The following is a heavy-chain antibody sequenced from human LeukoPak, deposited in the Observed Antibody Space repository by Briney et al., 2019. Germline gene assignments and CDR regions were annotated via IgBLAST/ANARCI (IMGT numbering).Heavy chain of an antibody. D-gene: IGHD1-26*01. V-gene: IGHV3-30-3*01. CDR2: ISYDGSNK. CDR3: ARDLSPWELRDYYYYGMDV. CDR1: GFTFSSYA. Sequence: GGSLRLSCAASGFTFSSYAMHWVRQAPGKGLEWVAVISYDGSNKYYADSVKGRFTISRDNSKNTLCLQMNSLRAEDTAVYYCARDLSPWELRDYYYYGMDVWGQGTTVTVSS. J-gene: IGHJ6*02.